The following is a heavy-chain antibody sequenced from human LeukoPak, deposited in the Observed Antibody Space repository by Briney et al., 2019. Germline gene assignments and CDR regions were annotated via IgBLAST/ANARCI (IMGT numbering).Heavy chain of an antibody. CDR1: GLTFSDYY. V-gene: IGHV3-11*01. CDR2: ISSSGSTI. D-gene: IGHD4-17*01. Sequence: GGSLRLSCAASGLTFSDYYMSWIRQAPGKGLEWVSYISSSGSTIYYADSVRGRFTISRDNAKNSLYLQMNSLRAEDTAVYYCARGIKNDYGDYRVNYFDYWGQGTLVTVSS. J-gene: IGHJ4*02. CDR3: ARGIKNDYGDYRVNYFDY.